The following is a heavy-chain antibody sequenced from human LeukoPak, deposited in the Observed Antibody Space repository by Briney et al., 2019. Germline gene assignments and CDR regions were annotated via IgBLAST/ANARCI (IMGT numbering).Heavy chain of an antibody. Sequence: PSETLSLTCTASGGSISSSSYYWGWIRQPPGKGLEWIGSIYYSGSTYYNPSLKSRVTTSVDTSKNQFSLKLSSVTAADTAVYYCARGVVIAPQTFDYWGQGTLVTVSS. D-gene: IGHD2-21*01. V-gene: IGHV4-39*01. J-gene: IGHJ4*02. CDR3: ARGVVIAPQTFDY. CDR1: GGSISSSSYY. CDR2: IYYSGST.